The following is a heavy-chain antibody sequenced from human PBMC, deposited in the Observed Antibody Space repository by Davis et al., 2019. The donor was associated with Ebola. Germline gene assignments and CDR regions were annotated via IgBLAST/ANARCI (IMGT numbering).Heavy chain of an antibody. J-gene: IGHJ6*02. D-gene: IGHD6-13*01. Sequence: SGPTLVKPTETLTLTCTFSGPSLSTRGVCVSWVRQPPGKALEWLALIDWDDGKHYSTSLKTRLTISKDTSKNQVVLTMTNMDPADTATYYCAQIPRSSWYPDYYYGMDVWGQGTTVAVSS. V-gene: IGHV2-70*19. CDR2: IDWDDGK. CDR3: AQIPRSSWYPDYYYGMDV. CDR1: GPSLSTRGVC.